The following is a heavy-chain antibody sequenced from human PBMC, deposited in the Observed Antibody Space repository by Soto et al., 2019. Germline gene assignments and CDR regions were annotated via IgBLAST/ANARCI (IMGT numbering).Heavy chain of an antibody. CDR3: TRGPSGDKVDF. J-gene: IGHJ4*02. D-gene: IGHD7-27*01. V-gene: IGHV4-30-4*01. Sequence: PSETLSLTCTVSGGSISSGDYYWSWIRQPPGKGLEWIGYIYYSGSTNYNPSLKSRVTISVDTSKNQFSLNLKSVTAADTAVYYCTRGPSGDKVDFWGQGLLVTVSS. CDR2: IYYSGST. CDR1: GGSISSGDYY.